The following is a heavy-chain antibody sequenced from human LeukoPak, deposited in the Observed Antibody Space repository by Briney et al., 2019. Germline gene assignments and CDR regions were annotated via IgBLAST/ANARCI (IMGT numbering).Heavy chain of an antibody. V-gene: IGHV4-39*07. CDR2: IYYSGST. CDR1: GGSISSSSYY. Sequence: SSQTLSLTCAVSGGSISSSSYYWGWIRQPPGKGLEWIGSIYYSGSTYYNPSLKSRVTISVDTSKNQFSLKLSSVTAADTAVYYCARAYSGWYYFDYWGQGTLVTVSS. J-gene: IGHJ4*02. D-gene: IGHD6-19*01. CDR3: ARAYSGWYYFDY.